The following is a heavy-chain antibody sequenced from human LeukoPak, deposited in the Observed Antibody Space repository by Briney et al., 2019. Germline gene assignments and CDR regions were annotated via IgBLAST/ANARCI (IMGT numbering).Heavy chain of an antibody. CDR2: IIPIFGTA. V-gene: IGHV1-69*13. D-gene: IGHD3-22*01. CDR3: ARAAYYYDSSGYNAFDI. Sequence: ASVKVSCKASGGTFSSYAISWVRQAPGQGLEWMGGIIPIFGTANYAQKFQGRVTITADESTSTAYMELSSLRSEDTAVYYCARAAYYYDSSGYNAFDIWGQGTMVTVPS. J-gene: IGHJ3*02. CDR1: GGTFSSYA.